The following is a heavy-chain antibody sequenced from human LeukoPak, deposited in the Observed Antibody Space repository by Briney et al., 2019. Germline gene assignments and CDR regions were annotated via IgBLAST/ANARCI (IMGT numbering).Heavy chain of an antibody. Sequence: GGSLRLFCAASGFNFSDYYMSWMRQAPGKGLEWVSYLSSSSSYTNYADSGKGRFTIARDNAKNSLYLQMNSLRAEDTAVYYCARESAGGGYFDYWGQGTLVTVSS. D-gene: IGHD3-16*01. CDR2: LSSSSSYT. V-gene: IGHV3-11*05. CDR1: GFNFSDYY. J-gene: IGHJ4*02. CDR3: ARESAGGGYFDY.